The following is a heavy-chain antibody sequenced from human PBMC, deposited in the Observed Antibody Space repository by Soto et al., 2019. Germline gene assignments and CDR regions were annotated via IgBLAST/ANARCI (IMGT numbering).Heavy chain of an antibody. CDR1: GGSISSGGYS. J-gene: IGHJ4*02. Sequence: PSETLSLTCAVSGGSISSGGYSWSWIRQPPGKGLEWIGYIYHSWSIYYNPSLKSRVTISVDRSKNQFSLKLSSVTAADTAVYYCARVPDDWGQGTLVTVSS. V-gene: IGHV4-30-2*01. CDR2: IYHSWSI. CDR3: ARVPDD.